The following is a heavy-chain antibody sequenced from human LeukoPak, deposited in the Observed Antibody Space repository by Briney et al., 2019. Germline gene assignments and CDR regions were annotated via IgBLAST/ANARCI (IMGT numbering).Heavy chain of an antibody. CDR2: ISSSGSTI. CDR3: ARGLSYGSYYYGMDV. J-gene: IGHJ6*04. Sequence: GGSLRLSCAACGFTFSSYEMNWVRQAPGKGLEWVSYISSSGSTIYYADSVKGRFTISRDNAKNSLYLQMNSLRAEDTAVYYCARGLSYGSYYYGMDVWGKGTTVTVSS. D-gene: IGHD5-18*01. CDR1: GFTFSSYE. V-gene: IGHV3-48*03.